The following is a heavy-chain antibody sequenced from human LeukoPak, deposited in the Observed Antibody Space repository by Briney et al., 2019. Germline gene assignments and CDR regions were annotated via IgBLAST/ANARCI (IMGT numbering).Heavy chain of an antibody. Sequence: GGSLRLSCAASGFSFSDYAMSWVRQAPGKGLEWVSAISGSGGDTYFADSAKGRFTISRDNSKRTVFLQMDSLRAEDTAVYYCAKDPHFYYYYYMDAWGNGTTVTVSS. CDR3: AKDPHFYYYYYMDA. CDR2: ISGSGGDT. CDR1: GFSFSDYA. V-gene: IGHV3-23*01. J-gene: IGHJ6*03.